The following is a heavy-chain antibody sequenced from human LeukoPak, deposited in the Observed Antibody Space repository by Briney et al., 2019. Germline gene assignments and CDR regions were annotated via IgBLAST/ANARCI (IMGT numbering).Heavy chain of an antibody. V-gene: IGHV3-15*01. D-gene: IGHD2-2*01. CDR1: GFTFSNAW. CDR2: VKSKIEGGTT. J-gene: IGHJ4*02. Sequence: GGSLRLSCAASGFTFSNAWMTWVRQAPGKGLEWVGRVKSKIEGGTTDYAAPVKGRFSISRDDSKDTLYLQMNSLKTEDTAVYYCARIGCGSTTCYEAVDYWGQGTLVTVSS. CDR3: ARIGCGSTTCYEAVDY.